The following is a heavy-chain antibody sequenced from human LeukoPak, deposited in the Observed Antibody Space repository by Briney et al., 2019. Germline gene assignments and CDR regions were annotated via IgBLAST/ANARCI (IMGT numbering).Heavy chain of an antibody. D-gene: IGHD3-3*01. CDR3: AKPEGVYDFWTGYYTGPFDY. CDR1: GFTVSSNY. J-gene: IGHJ4*02. Sequence: GGSLRLSCAASGFTVSSNYMSWVRQAPGKGLEWVSVIYSGGSTYYADSVKGRFTISRDNSNNTLYLQMDSLKPEDTALYYCAKPEGVYDFWTGYYTGPFDYWGQGTLVTVSS. CDR2: IYSGGST. V-gene: IGHV3-53*05.